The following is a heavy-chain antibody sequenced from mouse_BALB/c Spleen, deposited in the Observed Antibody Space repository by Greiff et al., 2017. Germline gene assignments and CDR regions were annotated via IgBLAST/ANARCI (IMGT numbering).Heavy chain of an antibody. CDR2: IRNKANGYTT. Sequence: EVKVEESGGGLVQPGGSLRLSCATSGFTFTDYYMSWVRQPPGKALEWLGFIRNKANGYTTEYSASVKGRFTISRDNSQSILYLQMNTLRAEDSATYYCARDIANWYYFDYWGQGTTLTVSS. D-gene: IGHD4-1*01. V-gene: IGHV7-3*02. J-gene: IGHJ2*01. CDR3: ARDIANWYYFDY. CDR1: GFTFTDYY.